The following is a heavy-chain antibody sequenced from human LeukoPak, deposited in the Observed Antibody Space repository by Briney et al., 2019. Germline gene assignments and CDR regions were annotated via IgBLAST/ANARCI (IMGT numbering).Heavy chain of an antibody. CDR3: ARDEFVYDGSGSYIPSVDFDI. Sequence: GASVKVSCKASGYTFTSYDINWVRQATGQGLEWMGWMNPNSGNTGYAQKFQVRVTMTRNTSISTAYMELSILRSEHTAVYYCARDEFVYDGSGSYIPSVDFDICGQGTIVTVAS. V-gene: IGHV1-8*02. J-gene: IGHJ3*02. CDR2: MNPNSGNT. D-gene: IGHD3-10*01. CDR1: GYTFTSYD.